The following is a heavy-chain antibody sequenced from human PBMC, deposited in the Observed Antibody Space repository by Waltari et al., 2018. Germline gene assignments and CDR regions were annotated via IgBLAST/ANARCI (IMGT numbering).Heavy chain of an antibody. D-gene: IGHD1-1*01. Sequence: EVQLVESGGGLVKPGGSLRLSCAASGFTFSSYSMNWVRQAPGKGLEWVSSISSSSSYIYYADSVKGRFTISRDNAKNSLYLQMNSLRAEDTAVYYCARAARSDLGLMLNAGYYYYMDVWGKGTTVTISS. CDR1: GFTFSSYS. CDR3: ARAARSDLGLMLNAGYYYYMDV. J-gene: IGHJ6*03. CDR2: ISSSSSYI. V-gene: IGHV3-21*01.